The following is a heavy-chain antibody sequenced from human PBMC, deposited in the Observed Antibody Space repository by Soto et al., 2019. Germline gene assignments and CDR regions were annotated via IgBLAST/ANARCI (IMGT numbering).Heavy chain of an antibody. J-gene: IGHJ6*03. CDR3: ARPYCSSTSCYPSPYYYMDV. CDR2: INAGNGNT. Sequence: ASVKVSCKASGYTFTSYAMHCVRQAPGQRLEWMGWINAGNGNTKYSQKFQGRVTITRDTSASTAYMELSSLRSEDTAVYYCARPYCSSTSCYPSPYYYMDVWGKGTTVTVSS. CDR1: GYTFTSYA. V-gene: IGHV1-3*01. D-gene: IGHD2-2*01.